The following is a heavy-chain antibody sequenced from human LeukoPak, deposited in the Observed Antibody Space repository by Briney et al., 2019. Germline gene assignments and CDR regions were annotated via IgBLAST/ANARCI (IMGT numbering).Heavy chain of an antibody. J-gene: IGHJ6*03. CDR3: ARESGYYDFWSGYYYYYMDV. CDR2: MNPNSGNT. Sequence: ASVKVSCKASGYTFTGYYMHWVRQATGQGLEWMGWMNPNSGNTGYAQKFQGRVTMTRNTSISTAYMELSSLRSEDTAVYYCARESGYYDFWSGYYYYYMDVWGKGTTVTVSS. D-gene: IGHD3-3*01. CDR1: GYTFTGYY. V-gene: IGHV1-8*02.